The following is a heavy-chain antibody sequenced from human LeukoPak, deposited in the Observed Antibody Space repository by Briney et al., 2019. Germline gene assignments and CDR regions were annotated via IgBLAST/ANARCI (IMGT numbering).Heavy chain of an antibody. CDR3: ARAREYCTSTSCYFDY. CDR1: GGSISSGGYS. J-gene: IGHJ4*02. V-gene: IGHV4-30-2*01. D-gene: IGHD2-2*01. Sequence: PSQTLSLTCAVSGGSISSGGYSWSWIRQPPGKGLEWIGYIYHSGSTYYNPSLKSRVTISVDRSKNQFSLKLSSVTAADPAVYYRARAREYCTSTSCYFDYWGQGTLVTVSS. CDR2: IYHSGST.